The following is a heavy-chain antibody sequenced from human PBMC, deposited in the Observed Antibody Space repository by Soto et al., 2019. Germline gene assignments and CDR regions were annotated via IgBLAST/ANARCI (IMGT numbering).Heavy chain of an antibody. J-gene: IGHJ2*01. CDR2: INSDGSST. CDR1: GFTFSSYW. V-gene: IGHV3-74*01. D-gene: IGHD1-26*01. Sequence: EVQLVESGGGLVQPGGSLRLSCAASGFTFSSYWTHWVRQAPGKGLVWVSRINSDGSSTSYADSVKGRFTISRDNAKNTLYLQMNSLRAEDTAVYYCARGGSLNWYFDLWGRGTLVTVSS. CDR3: ARGGSLNWYFDL.